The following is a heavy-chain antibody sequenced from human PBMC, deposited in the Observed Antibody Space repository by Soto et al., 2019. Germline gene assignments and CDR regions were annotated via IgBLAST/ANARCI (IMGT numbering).Heavy chain of an antibody. J-gene: IGHJ1*01. D-gene: IGHD6-25*01. V-gene: IGHV4-39*01. CDR1: GASITSTTYF. CDR3: SKNLPRTRLLDV. Sequence: PPDTLCLTYILSGASITSTTYFWAWVRQPPGKGLEWVGSIYYSGKTHYNPSLKSRTTISVDRYRNQFSLQLSYVTAADTAVYYGSKNLPRTRLLDVRGQGTEVIGS. CDR2: IYYSGKT.